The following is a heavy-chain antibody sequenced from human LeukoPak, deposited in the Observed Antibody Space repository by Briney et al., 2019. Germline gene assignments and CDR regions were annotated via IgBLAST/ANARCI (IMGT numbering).Heavy chain of an antibody. CDR2: IWYDGSNK. CDR1: GFTFSDYT. Sequence: GGSLRLSCAASGFTFSDYTIHWVRQAPGKGLEWVAVIWYDGSNKYYADSVKGRFTISRDNSKNTLYLQMNSLRAEDTAMYYCARTIVVVPAATRLFDYWGQGTLVTVSS. V-gene: IGHV3-33*01. CDR3: ARTIVVVPAATRLFDY. J-gene: IGHJ4*02. D-gene: IGHD2-2*01.